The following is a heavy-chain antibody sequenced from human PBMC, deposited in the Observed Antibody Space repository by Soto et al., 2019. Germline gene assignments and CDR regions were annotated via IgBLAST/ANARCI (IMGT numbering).Heavy chain of an antibody. V-gene: IGHV4-39*01. CDR3: ARQRVEMAKIAGFAP. Sequence: NPSETLSLTCTVSGGSINNSNYYWGWIRQPPGTGLEWIGNIYYSGSTSYNPSLKSRVTISIDTSKNQFSLKLSSVTAADTVLYYCARQRVEMAKIAGFAPGGQGTLVTV. CDR2: IYYSGST. J-gene: IGHJ5*02. D-gene: IGHD5-12*01. CDR1: GGSINNSNYY.